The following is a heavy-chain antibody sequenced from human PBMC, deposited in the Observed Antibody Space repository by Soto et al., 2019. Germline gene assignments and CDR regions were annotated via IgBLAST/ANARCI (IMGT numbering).Heavy chain of an antibody. Sequence: SVTLSLNRDLTGPSNSILNLWSWVRHPPGEGLEWIGEIYHSGRTNYNPSLKSRVTISLDKSKNQFSLKLSSVTAADTAVYYCARLRTYDLMTAPDYWGQGTLVTASS. D-gene: IGHD3-9*01. CDR2: IYHSGRT. V-gene: IGHV4-4*02. CDR1: GPSNSILNL. CDR3: ARLRTYDLMTAPDY. J-gene: IGHJ4*02.